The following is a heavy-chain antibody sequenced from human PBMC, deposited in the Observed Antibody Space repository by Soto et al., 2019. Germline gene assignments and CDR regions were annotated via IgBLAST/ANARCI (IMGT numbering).Heavy chain of an antibody. CDR3: ARQGNSGSYTNFDY. J-gene: IGHJ4*02. Sequence: QLQLQESGPGLVKPSETLSLTCTVSGGSISSSNYYWGWIRQPPGKGLEWIGSIYYSGSTYYNPSLKTRVSISVDTSKTHFSLSLSCVSAADTAVYYWARQGNSGSYTNFDYWGQGTLVTVSS. D-gene: IGHD3-10*01. CDR1: GGSISSSNYY. CDR2: IYYSGST. V-gene: IGHV4-39*01.